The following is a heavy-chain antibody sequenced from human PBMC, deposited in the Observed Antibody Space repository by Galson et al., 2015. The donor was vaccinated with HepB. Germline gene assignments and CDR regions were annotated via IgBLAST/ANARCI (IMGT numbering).Heavy chain of an antibody. CDR1: GYSFTGFY. D-gene: IGHD3-16*01. CDR2: INPSGAT. V-gene: IGHV1-2*06. J-gene: IGHJ4*02. CDR3: ARGDPLDY. Sequence: SCKASGYSFTGFYMHWVRQAPGQGLEWMGRINPSGATNYAQNFQGRVTMTRDTSITTAYMELSRLRSDDTAVYYCARGDPLDYWGQGTLVTVSS.